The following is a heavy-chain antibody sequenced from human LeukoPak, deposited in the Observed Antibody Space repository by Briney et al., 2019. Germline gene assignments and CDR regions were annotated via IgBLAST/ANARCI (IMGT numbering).Heavy chain of an antibody. CDR2: IYYSGST. D-gene: IGHD4-17*01. Sequence: TSETLSLTCTVSGGSISSYCWSWIRQPPGKGLEWIGYIYYSGSTNYNPSLKSRVTMSVDTSKNQFSLKLSSVTAADTAVYYCARSTVTPNYYYMDVWGKGTTVTVSS. CDR1: GGSISSYC. J-gene: IGHJ6*03. V-gene: IGHV4-59*12. CDR3: ARSTVTPNYYYMDV.